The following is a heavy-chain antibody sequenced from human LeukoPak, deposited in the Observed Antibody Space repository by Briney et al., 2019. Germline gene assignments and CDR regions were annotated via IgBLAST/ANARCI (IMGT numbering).Heavy chain of an antibody. Sequence: ASVKVSCKASGYTFTSYGISWVRQAPGQGLEWMGWISAYNGNTNYAQKLQGRVTMTRDTSTSTVYMELSSLRSEDTAVYYCARVGSPGDMVRGVVRAFDIWGQGTMVTVSS. CDR2: ISAYNGNT. J-gene: IGHJ3*02. V-gene: IGHV1-18*01. CDR3: ARVGSPGDMVRGVVRAFDI. D-gene: IGHD3-10*01. CDR1: GYTFTSYG.